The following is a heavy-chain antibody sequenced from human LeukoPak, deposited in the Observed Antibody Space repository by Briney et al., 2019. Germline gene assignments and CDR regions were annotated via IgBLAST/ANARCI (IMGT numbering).Heavy chain of an antibody. CDR3: AKSVVYYDFWSLPNDY. V-gene: IGHV3-74*01. Sequence: AGGSLRLSCAASGFTFSTYWMHWVRQAPGKGLVWVSRINSDGSTTNYADSVKGRFTISRDNSKNTLFLQMNSLRAEDTAVYYCAKSVVYYDFWSLPNDYWGQGTLVTVSS. CDR1: GFTFSTYW. CDR2: INSDGSTT. D-gene: IGHD3-3*01. J-gene: IGHJ4*02.